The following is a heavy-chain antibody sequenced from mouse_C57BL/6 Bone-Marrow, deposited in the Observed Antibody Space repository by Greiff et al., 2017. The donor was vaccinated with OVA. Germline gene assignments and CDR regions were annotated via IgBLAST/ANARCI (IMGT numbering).Heavy chain of an antibody. D-gene: IGHD1-1*01. V-gene: IGHV1-55*01. J-gene: IGHJ4*01. CDR1: GYTFTSYW. CDR3: ARGYSSSVFYAMDY. CDR2: IYPGSGGT. Sequence: QVQLQQPGAELVKPGASVKMSCKASGYTFTSYWIPWVKQRPGQGLEWIGDIYPGSGGTNYNEKFKSKATLTVDTSSSTAYMQLSSLTSEDSAVYYCARGYSSSVFYAMDYRGQGTSVTVSS.